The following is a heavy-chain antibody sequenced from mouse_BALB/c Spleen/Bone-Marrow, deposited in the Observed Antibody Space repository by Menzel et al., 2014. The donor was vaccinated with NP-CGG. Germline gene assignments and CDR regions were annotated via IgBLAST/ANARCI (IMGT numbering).Heavy chain of an antibody. V-gene: IGHV1-80*01. CDR3: ARWYRDPHFAMDY. J-gene: IGHJ4*01. Sequence: QVQLQQSGAELVRPGSSVKISCKASGYAFXSYWMNWVKQRPGQVLEWIGQIYPGDGDTNYNGNFKDKATLTVDRSSSTAFMQLSSLTSEDSAVYFCARWYRDPHFAMDYWGPGTSVTVSS. CDR2: IYPGDGDT. D-gene: IGHD2-14*01. CDR1: GYAFXSYW.